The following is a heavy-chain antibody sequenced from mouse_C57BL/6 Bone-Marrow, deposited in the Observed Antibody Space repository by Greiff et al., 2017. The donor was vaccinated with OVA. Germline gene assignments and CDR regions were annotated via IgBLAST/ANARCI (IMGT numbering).Heavy chain of an antibody. V-gene: IGHV7-1*01. CDR2: SRNKANDYTT. CDR3: ARDAIYYAMDY. CDR1: GFTFSDFY. J-gene: IGHJ4*01. Sequence: EVQVVESGGGLVQSGRSLRLSCATSGFTFSDFYMEWVRQAPGKGLEWIAASRNKANDYTTEYSASVKGRFIVSRDTSQSILYLQMNALRAEDTAIYYCARDAIYYAMDYWGQGTSVTVSS.